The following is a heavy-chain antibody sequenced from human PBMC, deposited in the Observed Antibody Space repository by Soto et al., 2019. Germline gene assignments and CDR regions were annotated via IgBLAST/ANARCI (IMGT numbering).Heavy chain of an antibody. D-gene: IGHD2-15*01. V-gene: IGHV2-5*02. CDR3: AHRQDRYCSGGSCPLFDY. CDR1: GFSLSTSGVG. J-gene: IGHJ4*02. CDR2: IYWDDDK. Sequence: QITLKESGPPLVKPTQTLTLTCTFSGFSLSTSGVGVGWIRQPPGKALEWLALIYWDDDKRYSPSLKSRLTITKDTSKNHVVLTMTNMDPVDTATYYCAHRQDRYCSGGSCPLFDYWGQGTLVTVSS.